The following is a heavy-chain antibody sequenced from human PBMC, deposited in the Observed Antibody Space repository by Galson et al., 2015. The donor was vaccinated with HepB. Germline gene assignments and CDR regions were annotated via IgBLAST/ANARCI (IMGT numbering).Heavy chain of an antibody. J-gene: IGHJ4*02. CDR1: GFTFSSYS. D-gene: IGHD6-19*01. CDR2: ISSSSSYI. V-gene: IGHV3-21*01. CDR3: ARDKDALAVAGTNY. Sequence: SLRLSCAASGFTFSSYSMNWVRQAPGKGLEWVSSISSSSSYIYYADSVKGRFTISRDNAKNSLYLQMNSLRAEDTAVYYCARDKDALAVAGTNYWGQGTLVTVSS.